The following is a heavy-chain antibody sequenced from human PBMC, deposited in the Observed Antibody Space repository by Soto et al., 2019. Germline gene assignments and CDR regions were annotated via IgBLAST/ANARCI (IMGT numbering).Heavy chain of an antibody. V-gene: IGHV1-46*03. Sequence: QVQLVQSGAEVKKPGASVTVSCKASGYTFTSYYIHWVRQAPGQGLEWVGIINPSGGSTSYAQKFQGRVTMTRDTSTSTVYMEVSGLRSEDTAVYYCARDQEPSTLYYDYYYMDVWGKGTTVTVSS. CDR2: INPSGGST. J-gene: IGHJ6*03. CDR1: GYTFTSYY. CDR3: ARDQEPSTLYYDYYYMDV.